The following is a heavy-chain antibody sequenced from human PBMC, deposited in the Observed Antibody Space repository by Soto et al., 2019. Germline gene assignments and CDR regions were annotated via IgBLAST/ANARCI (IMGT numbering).Heavy chain of an antibody. J-gene: IGHJ3*02. V-gene: IGHV4-34*01. D-gene: IGHD3-22*01. Sequence: SETLSLTCAVYGGSFSGYYWSWIRQPPGKGLEWIGEINHSGSTNYNPSLKIRVTISVDTSKNQFSLKLSSVTAADTAVYYCAREYYYDSSGYSISAPNAFDIWGQGTMVTVSS. CDR1: GGSFSGYY. CDR3: AREYYYDSSGYSISAPNAFDI. CDR2: INHSGST.